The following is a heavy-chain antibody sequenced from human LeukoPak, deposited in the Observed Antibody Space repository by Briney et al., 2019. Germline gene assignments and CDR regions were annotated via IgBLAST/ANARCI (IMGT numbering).Heavy chain of an antibody. J-gene: IGHJ4*02. D-gene: IGHD6-13*01. V-gene: IGHV3-48*02. Sequence: PGGSLRLSCAASGFTFSSYSMNWVRQAPGKGLEWVSYISSSSSTIDHSDSVKGRFTISRDNAKNSLYLQMNSLRDEDTAVYYCARKYSGSLDYWGQGTLVTVSS. CDR3: ARKYSGSLDY. CDR2: ISSSSSTI. CDR1: GFTFSSYS.